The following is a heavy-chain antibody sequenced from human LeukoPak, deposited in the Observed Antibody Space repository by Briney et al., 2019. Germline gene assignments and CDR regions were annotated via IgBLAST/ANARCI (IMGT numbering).Heavy chain of an antibody. CDR3: ARDRSIAVASFDY. CDR2: ISSSSSYI. CDR1: GFTFSSYS. J-gene: IGHJ4*02. D-gene: IGHD6-19*01. V-gene: IGHV3-21*01. Sequence: GGSLRLSCAASGFTFSSYSMNWVRQAPGKGLEWVSSISSSSSYIYYADSVKGRFTISRDNAKNSLYLQMNSLRAEDTAVYYCARDRSIAVASFDYWGRGTLVTVSS.